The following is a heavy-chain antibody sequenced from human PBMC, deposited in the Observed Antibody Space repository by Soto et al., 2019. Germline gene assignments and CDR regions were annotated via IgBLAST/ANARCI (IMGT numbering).Heavy chain of an antibody. CDR2: ISAYNGNT. CDR1: GYTFTSYG. J-gene: IGHJ5*02. D-gene: IGHD3-10*01. Sequence: GASVKVSCKASGYTFTSYGISWVRQAPGQGLEWMGWISAYNGNTNYAQKLQGRVTMTTDTSTSTAYMELRSLRSDDTAVYYCARDTPRYYYGSGSYYNVWFDPWGQGTLVTVSS. V-gene: IGHV1-18*01. CDR3: ARDTPRYYYGSGSYYNVWFDP.